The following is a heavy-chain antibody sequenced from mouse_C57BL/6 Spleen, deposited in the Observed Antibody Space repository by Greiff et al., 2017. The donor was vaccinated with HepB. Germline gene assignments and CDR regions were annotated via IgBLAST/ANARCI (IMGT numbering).Heavy chain of an antibody. CDR3: ARIYYGSSHWDFDV. Sequence: EVKVEESGPGLVKPSQSLSLTCSVTGYSITSGYYWNWIRQFPGNKLEWMGYISYDGSNNYNPSLKNRISITRDTSKNQFFLKLNSVTTEDTATYYCARIYYGSSHWDFDVWGTGTTVTVAS. V-gene: IGHV3-6*01. J-gene: IGHJ1*03. CDR1: GYSITSGYY. D-gene: IGHD1-1*01. CDR2: ISYDGSN.